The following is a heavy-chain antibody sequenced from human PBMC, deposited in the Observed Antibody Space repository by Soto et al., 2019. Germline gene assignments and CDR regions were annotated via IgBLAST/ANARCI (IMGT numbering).Heavy chain of an antibody. V-gene: IGHV3-23*01. J-gene: IGHJ4*02. Sequence: EVQLLESGGGSVQPGGSLRLSCAASGFTFSTYDMSWVRQAPWKGLEWVSTIAASGRNSDYADSVKGRFTISRDNSKNTLYLQMNSLIADDTAVYYCAYRTGFDYWGQGALVTVSS. CDR3: AYRTGFDY. CDR2: IAASGRNS. CDR1: GFTFSTYD.